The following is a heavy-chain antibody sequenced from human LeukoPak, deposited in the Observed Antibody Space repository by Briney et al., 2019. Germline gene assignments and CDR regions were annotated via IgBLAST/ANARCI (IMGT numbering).Heavy chain of an antibody. CDR1: GFTVSSNY. CDR2: IYRGGDT. Sequence: GGSLRLSCAASGFTVSSNYMSWVRQAPGKGLEWVSLIYRGGDTYYADSVKGRFTISRDNSKDTLYLQMNSLRAEDTAVYYCARDFSLNGGFDYWGQGTLVTVSS. J-gene: IGHJ4*02. D-gene: IGHD1-1*01. V-gene: IGHV3-53*01. CDR3: ARDFSLNGGFDY.